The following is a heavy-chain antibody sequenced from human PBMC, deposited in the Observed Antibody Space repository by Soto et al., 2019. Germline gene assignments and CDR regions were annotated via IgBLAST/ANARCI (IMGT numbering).Heavy chain of an antibody. Sequence: EVQLVESGGGLVQPGGSLRLSCAASGLPFGDNWMHWVRQAPGKGLVWVSRISNDGSDTTYADSVRGRFTVSRDNAKNTLYLQMNSLRAEDTAVYYWARDSYSSATHWGHGTLVTVSS. CDR2: ISNDGSDT. V-gene: IGHV3-74*01. D-gene: IGHD4-4*01. J-gene: IGHJ4*01. CDR1: GLPFGDNW. CDR3: ARDSYSSATH.